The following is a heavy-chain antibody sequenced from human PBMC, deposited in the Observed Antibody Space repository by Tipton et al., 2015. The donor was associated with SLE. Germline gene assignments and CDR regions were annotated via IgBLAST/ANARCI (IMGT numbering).Heavy chain of an antibody. J-gene: IGHJ3*02. V-gene: IGHV4-38-2*02. Sequence: GLVKPSETLSLICAVSGYSITSGYHWGWIRQPPGKGLEWIGSIYYSGSTNYNPSLKSRVTISVDTSKNQFSLKLSSVTAADTAVYYCAREAENDSSGGIDAFDIWGQGTMVTVSS. CDR1: GYSITSGYH. D-gene: IGHD3-22*01. CDR3: AREAENDSSGGIDAFDI. CDR2: IYYSGST.